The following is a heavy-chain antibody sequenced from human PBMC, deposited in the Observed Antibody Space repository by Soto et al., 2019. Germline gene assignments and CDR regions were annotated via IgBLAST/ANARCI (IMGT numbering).Heavy chain of an antibody. CDR3: ERQRATQYYYCYFGMDV. J-gene: IGHJ6*04. D-gene: IGHD2-15*01. V-gene: IGHV5-10-1*01. CDR1: GYSFTSYW. CDR2: IDPSDSYT. Sequence: GESLKISCKGSGYSFTSYWISWVRQMPGKGLEWMGRIDPSDSYTNYSPSFQGHVTISADKSISTAYLQWSSLKASDTAMYYCERQRATQYYYCYFGMDVWGEGTTVTVSS.